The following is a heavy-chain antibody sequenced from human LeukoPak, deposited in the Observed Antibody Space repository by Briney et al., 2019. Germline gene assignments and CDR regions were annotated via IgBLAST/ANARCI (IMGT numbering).Heavy chain of an antibody. CDR2: IGVAANT. CDR3: ARQNTPHGNFDY. CDR1: GFTFSSYD. J-gene: IGHJ4*02. V-gene: IGHV3-13*01. D-gene: IGHD1-26*01. Sequence: GGSLRLSCAASGFTFSSYDMHWVRQATGKGLEWVSAIGVAANTFYSGSVKGRFTISRENAMNSLYLLMTSLRAEDTAVYYCARQNTPHGNFDYWGQGILVTVSS.